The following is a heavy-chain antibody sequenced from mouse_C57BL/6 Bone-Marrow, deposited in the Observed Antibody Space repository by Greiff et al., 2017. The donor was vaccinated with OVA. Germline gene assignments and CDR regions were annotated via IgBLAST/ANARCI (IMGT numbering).Heavy chain of an antibody. CDR3: SRSDYGSYCAMDY. CDR2: IYPGDGDT. CDR1: GYAFSSSC. V-gene: IGHV1-82*01. J-gene: IGHJ4*01. Sequence: QVQLQQSGPELVKPGASVKISCKASGYAFSSSCMNWVKQRPGKGLEWIGRIYPGDGDTNYNGKFKGKATLTADKSSSTAYMQLSSLTSEDSAVYFCSRSDYGSYCAMDYWGQGTSVTVSS. D-gene: IGHD1-1*01.